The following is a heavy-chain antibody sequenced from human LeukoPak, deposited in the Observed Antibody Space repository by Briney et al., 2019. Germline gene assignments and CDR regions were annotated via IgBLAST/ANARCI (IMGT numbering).Heavy chain of an antibody. CDR2: IYYSGST. D-gene: IGHD4-11*01. CDR1: GGSIRSYY. J-gene: IGHJ4*02. V-gene: IGHV4-59*01. Sequence: PSETLSLTCTVYGGSIRSYYWSWIRQPPGKGLQWIGYIYYSGSTNYNPSLKSRVTISVDTSKNQFSLKLSSVTAADTAVYYCARVGTHDYSNYGLDYWGQGTLVTASS. CDR3: ARVGTHDYSNYGLDY.